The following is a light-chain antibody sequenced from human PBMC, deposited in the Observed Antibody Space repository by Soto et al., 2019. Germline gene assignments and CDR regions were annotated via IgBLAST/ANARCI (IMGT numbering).Light chain of an antibody. J-gene: IGKJ1*01. CDR3: QQYYSTPRT. V-gene: IGKV4-1*01. CDR2: WAS. Sequence: TETLAVSLVDRPTIHCTSRQRVFYSSNNKNYLAWYQQKPGQPPKLLIYWASTRESGVPDRFSGSGSGTDFTLTISSLQAEDVAVYYCQQYYSTPRTFGQGTKV. CDR1: QRVFYSSNNKNY.